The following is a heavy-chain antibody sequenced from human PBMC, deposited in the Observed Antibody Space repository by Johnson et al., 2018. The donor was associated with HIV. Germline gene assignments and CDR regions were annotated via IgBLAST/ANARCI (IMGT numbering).Heavy chain of an antibody. D-gene: IGHD2-15*01. CDR3: ATESRYCSGGSCQDAFDI. CDR2: ISYDGST. CDR1: GFTFSSYA. V-gene: IGHV3-30-3*01. Sequence: QVQLVESGGGVVQPGRSLRLSCAASGFTFSSYAMHWVRQAPGKGLEWVAVISYDGSTTYADSVKGRFTISRDNAKNSLYLQMNSLRAEDTAFYYCATESRYCSGGSCQDAFDIWGQGTMVTVSS. J-gene: IGHJ3*02.